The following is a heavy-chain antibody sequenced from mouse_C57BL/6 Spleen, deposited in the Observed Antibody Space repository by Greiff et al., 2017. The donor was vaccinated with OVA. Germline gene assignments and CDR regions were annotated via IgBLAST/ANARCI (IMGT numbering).Heavy chain of an antibody. CDR1: GYSITSGYY. CDR3: ARGLGFIFDY. CDR2: ISYDGSN. J-gene: IGHJ2*01. D-gene: IGHD1-1*01. Sequence: EVQLVESGPGLVKPSQSLSLTCSVTGYSITSGYYWNWIRQFPGNKLEWMGYISYDGSNNYNPSLKNRISITRDTSKNQFFLKLNSVTTEDTATYYCARGLGFIFDYWGQGTTLTVSS. V-gene: IGHV3-6*01.